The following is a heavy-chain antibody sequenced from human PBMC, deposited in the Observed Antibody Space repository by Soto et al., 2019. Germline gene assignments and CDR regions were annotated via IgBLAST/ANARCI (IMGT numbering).Heavy chain of an antibody. D-gene: IGHD1-26*01. V-gene: IGHV4-39*02. CDR3: ARDRSISWFFT. CDR2: IYYGGST. J-gene: IGHJ5*02. CDR1: GGSISGGSNY. Sequence: PSETLSLTCTVSGGSISGGSNYWGWIRQPPGKGLEWIGSIYYGGSTYYNPSLKSRVTISVDTSKNQFSLKLTSVTAADTAVYYCARDRSISWFFTWGRRVLVTV.